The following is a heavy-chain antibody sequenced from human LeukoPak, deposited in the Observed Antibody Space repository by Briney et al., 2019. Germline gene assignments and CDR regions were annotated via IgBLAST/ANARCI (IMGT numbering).Heavy chain of an antibody. D-gene: IGHD6-6*01. Sequence: ASVKVSCKASGYTFTSYGISWVRQAPGQGLEWMGWISAYNGNTNYAQKLQGRVTMTTDTSTSTAYMELRSLRSDDTAVYYCARGVYSSSSGYYYYYMDVWGKGTTVTVSS. J-gene: IGHJ6*03. V-gene: IGHV1-18*01. CDR2: ISAYNGNT. CDR3: ARGVYSSSSGYYYYYMDV. CDR1: GYTFTSYG.